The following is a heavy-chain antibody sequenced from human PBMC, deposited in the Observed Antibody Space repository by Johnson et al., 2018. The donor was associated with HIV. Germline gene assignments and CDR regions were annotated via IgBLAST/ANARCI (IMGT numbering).Heavy chain of an antibody. Sequence: QVLLVESGGGVVQPGRSLRLSCAASGFTFSSYGMHWVRQAPGTGLEWVAVIWYDGSNNYYADSVKGRFTISRDNSKNTLYLQMNSLRAEDTAVYYCARDNIVLMVGGAFDIWGQGTMVTVSS. CDR1: GFTFSSYG. CDR2: IWYDGSNN. V-gene: IGHV3-33*01. CDR3: ARDNIVLMVGGAFDI. D-gene: IGHD2-8*01. J-gene: IGHJ3*02.